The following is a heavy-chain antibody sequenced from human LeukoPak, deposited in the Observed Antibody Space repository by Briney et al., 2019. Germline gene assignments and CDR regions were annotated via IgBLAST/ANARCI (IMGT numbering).Heavy chain of an antibody. D-gene: IGHD3-22*01. CDR1: GGTFSSYA. CDR3: ARWEDDSSGHYHHYAFDI. V-gene: IGHV1-69*13. CDR2: IIPIFGTA. Sequence: GASVKVSCKASGGTFSSYAISWVRQAPGQGLEWMGGIIPIFGTANYAQKFQGRVTITADESTSTAYMELSSLRSEDTAVYYCARWEDDSSGHYHHYAFDIWGQGTMVTVSS. J-gene: IGHJ3*02.